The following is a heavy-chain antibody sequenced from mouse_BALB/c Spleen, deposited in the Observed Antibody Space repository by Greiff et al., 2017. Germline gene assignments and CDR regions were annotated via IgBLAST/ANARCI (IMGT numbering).Heavy chain of an antibody. D-gene: IGHD1-1*01. Sequence: VQLKESGAELVKPGASVKLSCTASGFNIKDTYMHWVKQRPEQGLEWIGRIDPANGNTKYDPKFQGKATITADTSSNTAYLQLSSLTSEDTAVYYCARTYYYGSSLSYAMDYWGQGTSVTVSS. CDR3: ARTYYYGSSLSYAMDY. CDR1: GFNIKDTY. V-gene: IGHV14-3*02. J-gene: IGHJ4*01. CDR2: IDPANGNT.